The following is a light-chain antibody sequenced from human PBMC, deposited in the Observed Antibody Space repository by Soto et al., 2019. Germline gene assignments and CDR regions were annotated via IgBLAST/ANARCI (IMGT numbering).Light chain of an antibody. J-gene: IGKJ5*01. V-gene: IGKV2-28*01. CDR1: QSLLHSNGYNY. CDR3: MQALQTPPT. CDR2: LGS. Sequence: DIVMTQSPLYLPVTPGEPASISCRSSQSLLHSNGYNYLDLYLQKPGQSPQLLIYLGSNRASGVPDRVSGSGSGTDFTLKISRVEAEDVGVYYCMQALQTPPTFGQGTRLEIK.